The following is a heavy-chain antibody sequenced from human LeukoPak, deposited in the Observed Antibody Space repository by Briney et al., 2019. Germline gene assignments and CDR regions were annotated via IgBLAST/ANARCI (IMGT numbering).Heavy chain of an antibody. V-gene: IGHV3-23*01. CDR1: GFTFSSYA. Sequence: GSLRLSCAASGFTFSSYAMSWVRQAPGKGLEWVSGISGSGGSTYYADSVKGRFTISRDNSKNTLYLQMNSLRAEDTAAYYCANPLLVGATTNYGMDVWGQGTTVTVSS. CDR3: ANPLLVGATTNYGMDV. J-gene: IGHJ6*02. D-gene: IGHD1-26*01. CDR2: ISGSGGST.